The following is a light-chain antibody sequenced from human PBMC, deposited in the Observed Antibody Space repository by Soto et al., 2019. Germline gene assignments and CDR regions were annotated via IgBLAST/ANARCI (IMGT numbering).Light chain of an antibody. CDR3: SSYSSTSTLYV. CDR2: GVT. V-gene: IGLV2-14*01. CDR1: SSDIGAYNY. Sequence: QSVLTQPASVSGSPGQSITISCIGTSSDIGAYNYVSWCQQHPGKVPKLMIYGVTNRPSGLSNRFSGSKSGNTASLTISGLQAEDEAEYFCSSYSSTSTLYVFGTGTKVTVL. J-gene: IGLJ1*01.